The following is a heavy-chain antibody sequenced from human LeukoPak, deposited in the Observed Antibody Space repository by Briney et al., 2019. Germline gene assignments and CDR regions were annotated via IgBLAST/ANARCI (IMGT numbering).Heavy chain of an antibody. CDR2: ISSRGRSK. CDR3: ARCSWGLPVLGTFHY. D-gene: IGHD2-2*01. Sequence: PGGALRLSCAGSRFTFSRYEMNGVGQARGKGVEGVAYISSRGRSKYYALSVTRPFPISRHHAQHSLYLQMTSLRAEDPAIYYCARCSWGLPVLGTFHYRGQGTLVPVS. J-gene: IGHJ4*02. V-gene: IGHV3-48*03. CDR1: RFTFSRYE.